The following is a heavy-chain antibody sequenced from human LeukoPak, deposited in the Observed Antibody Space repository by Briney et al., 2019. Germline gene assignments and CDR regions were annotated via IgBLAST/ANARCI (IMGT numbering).Heavy chain of an antibody. CDR2: ISSSGSTI. D-gene: IGHD3-22*01. J-gene: IGHJ4*02. Sequence: PGGSLRLSCAASGFTFSDYYMSWIRQAPGKGLEWVSYISSSGSTIYYADSVKGRFTISRDNAKNSLCLQMNSLRAEDTAVYYCARALYYDSSGYYLYPYYFDYWGQGTLVTVSS. CDR3: ARALYYDSSGYYLYPYYFDY. V-gene: IGHV3-11*01. CDR1: GFTFSDYY.